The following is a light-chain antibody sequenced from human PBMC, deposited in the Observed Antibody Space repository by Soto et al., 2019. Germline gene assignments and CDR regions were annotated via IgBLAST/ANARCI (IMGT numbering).Light chain of an antibody. CDR2: LNNDGSH. CDR3: QTWDTGISVV. V-gene: IGLV4-69*01. CDR1: SGHSNYA. J-gene: IGLJ2*01. Sequence: QPVLTQSPSASASLGASVKLTCTLSSGHSNYAIAWHRQQPEKGPRYLMKLNNDGSHSKGDGIPDRFSGSSSGAERYLTISSLQSEDESDYYCQTWDTGISVVFGGGTKLTVL.